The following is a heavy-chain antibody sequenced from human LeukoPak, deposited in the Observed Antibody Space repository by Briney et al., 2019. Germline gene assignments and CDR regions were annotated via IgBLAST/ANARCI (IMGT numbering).Heavy chain of an antibody. D-gene: IGHD2-2*01. CDR1: GFTFSSYV. J-gene: IGHJ4*02. CDR3: ARDRTYCSSTSCPIDY. V-gene: IGHV3-33*01. Sequence: SGGSLRLSCAASGFTFSSYVMHWVRQAPGKGLEWVAVIWYDGSNKYYADSVKGRFTISRDNSKNTLYLQMNSLRAEDTAVYYCARDRTYCSSTSCPIDYWGQGTLVTVSS. CDR2: IWYDGSNK.